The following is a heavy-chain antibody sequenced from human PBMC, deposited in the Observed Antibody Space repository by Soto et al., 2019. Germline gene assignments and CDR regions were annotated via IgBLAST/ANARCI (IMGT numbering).Heavy chain of an antibody. J-gene: IGHJ4*02. D-gene: IGHD3-16*02. CDR2: TYHSGNP. CDR1: GDTISTGGYT. V-gene: IGHV4-30-2*02. CDR3: VRSKTGELSPLAN. Sequence: PSETLSLTCDVSGDTISTGGYTWAWIRQPPGKALEWIGHTYHSGNPYYNPSLKSRVIISVDRSKNQFSLKLSSVTAADTAVYYCVRSKTGELSPLANWGQGAPVTVSS.